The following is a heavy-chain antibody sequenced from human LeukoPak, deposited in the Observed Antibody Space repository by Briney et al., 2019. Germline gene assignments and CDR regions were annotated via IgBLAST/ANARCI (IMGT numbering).Heavy chain of an antibody. D-gene: IGHD6-19*01. CDR1: GYTFTGYY. CDR3: ARGGSAWDIPFDY. CDR2: INPTSGGT. V-gene: IGHV1-2*02. J-gene: IGHJ4*02. Sequence: ASVKVSCKASGYTFTGYYIHWVRQAPGQGLEWMGWINPTSGGTKYAQKFQGRVTMTRDTSISTAYMELCSLRALETAVFYCARGGSAWDIPFDYWGQGTLVTVSS.